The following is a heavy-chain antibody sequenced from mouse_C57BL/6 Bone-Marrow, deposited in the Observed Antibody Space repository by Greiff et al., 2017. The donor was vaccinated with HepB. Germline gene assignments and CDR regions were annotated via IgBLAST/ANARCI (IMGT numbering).Heavy chain of an antibody. CDR2: ISNLAYSI. V-gene: IGHV5-15*01. Sequence: DVKLQESGGGLVQPGGSLKLSCAASGFTFSDYGMAWVRQAPRKGPEWVAFISNLAYSIYYADTVTGRFTISRENAKNTLYLEMSSLRSEDTAMYYCARHGNYYGSFAYWGQGTLVTVSA. D-gene: IGHD1-1*01. CDR3: ARHGNYYGSFAY. J-gene: IGHJ3*01. CDR1: GFTFSDYG.